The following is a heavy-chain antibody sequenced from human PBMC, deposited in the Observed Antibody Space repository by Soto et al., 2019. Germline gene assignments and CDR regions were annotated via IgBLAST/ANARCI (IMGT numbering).Heavy chain of an antibody. CDR2: IWYDGSNK. CDR1: GFTFSSYG. J-gene: IGHJ6*03. CDR3: ARDNKITFTGDNDYGDMDI. Sequence: GGSLRLSCAASGFTFSSYGMHWVRQAPGKGLEWVAVIWYDGSNKYYADSVKGRFTISRDNSKNTLYLQMNSLRAEDTAVYYCARDNKITFTGDNDYGDMDIWGKGTMVTVSS. V-gene: IGHV3-33*01. D-gene: IGHD4-17*01.